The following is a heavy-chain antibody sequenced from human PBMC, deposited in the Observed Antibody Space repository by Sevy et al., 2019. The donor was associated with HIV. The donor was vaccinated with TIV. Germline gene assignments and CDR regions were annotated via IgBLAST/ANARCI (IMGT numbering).Heavy chain of an antibody. V-gene: IGHV3-48*02. CDR2: ISSSSITI. CDR1: GFTFSSYS. CDR3: ARGSTGYYTGGYFDY. Sequence: GGSLRLSCAASGFTFSSYSMNWVRQAPGKGLEWVSYISSSSITIYYADSVKGRFTISRDNAKNSLYLQMNSLRDEDTAVYYCARGSTGYYTGGYFDYWGQGTLVTVSS. D-gene: IGHD3-9*01. J-gene: IGHJ4*02.